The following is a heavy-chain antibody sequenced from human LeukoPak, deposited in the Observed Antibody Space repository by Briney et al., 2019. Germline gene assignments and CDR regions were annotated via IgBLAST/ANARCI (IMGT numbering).Heavy chain of an antibody. J-gene: IGHJ6*02. Sequence: GGSLRLSCAASGFTFSSYWMHWLRQEPRKGLVWVSRISTDGSSRSYADSVKGRFTISRVNGKNTLYLQMNSLRAEDTAVYYCASYLTSIPSGMDVWGQGATVTVSS. CDR1: GFTFSSYW. V-gene: IGHV3-74*01. CDR2: ISTDGSSR. CDR3: ASYLTSIPSGMDV. D-gene: IGHD2/OR15-2a*01.